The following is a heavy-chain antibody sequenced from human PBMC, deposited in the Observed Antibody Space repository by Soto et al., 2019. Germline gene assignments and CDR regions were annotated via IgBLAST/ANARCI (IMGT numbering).Heavy chain of an antibody. CDR3: ARGHYYYDSSGYSNYYYGMDV. V-gene: IGHV4-39*07. Sequence: PSETLSLTCTVSGGSISSSSYYWGWIRQPPGKGLEWIGSIYYSGSTYYNPSLKSRVTISVDTSKNQFSLKLSSVTTADTAVYYCARGHYYYDSSGYSNYYYGMDVWGQGTTVTVSS. CDR1: GGSISSSSYY. D-gene: IGHD3-22*01. J-gene: IGHJ6*02. CDR2: IYYSGST.